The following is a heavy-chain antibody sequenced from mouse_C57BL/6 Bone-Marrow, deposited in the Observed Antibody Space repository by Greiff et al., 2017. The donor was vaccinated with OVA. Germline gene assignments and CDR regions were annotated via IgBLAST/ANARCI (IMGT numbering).Heavy chain of an antibody. J-gene: IGHJ2*01. CDR2: INPNNGGT. D-gene: IGHD1-1*01. CDR1: GYTFTDYY. CDR3: ARYNYYGSSSCDY. V-gene: IGHV1-26*01. Sequence: EVQLQQSGPELVKPGASVKISCKASGYTFTDYYMNWVKQSHGKSLEWIGDINPNNGGTSYNQKFKGKATLTVDKSSSTAYMELRSLTSEDSAVYYGARYNYYGSSSCDYWGQGTTLTVSS.